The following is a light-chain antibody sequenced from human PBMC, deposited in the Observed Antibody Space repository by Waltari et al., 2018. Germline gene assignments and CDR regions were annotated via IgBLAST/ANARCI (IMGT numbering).Light chain of an antibody. V-gene: IGLV1-40*01. CDR1: SSNIGAGYD. J-gene: IGLJ3*02. Sequence: QSVLTQPPSVSGAPGQRVTISCTGSSSNIGAGYDVHWYQQLPGTAPKLLISGNSHRPSGVPDRFSGSKSGTSASLAITGLQAEDEADYYCQSYDSSLSGVFGGGTKLTVL. CDR2: GNS. CDR3: QSYDSSLSGV.